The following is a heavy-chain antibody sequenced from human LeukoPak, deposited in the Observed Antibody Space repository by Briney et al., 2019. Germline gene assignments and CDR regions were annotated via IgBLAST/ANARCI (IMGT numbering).Heavy chain of an antibody. D-gene: IGHD2-2*01. CDR2: IYYSGST. CDR1: GGSISSSSYY. Sequence: PSETLSLTCTVSGGSISSSSYYWGWIRQPPGKGLEWTGSIYYSGSTYYNPSLKSRVTISVDTSKNQISLKVRSATAADTAVYYCARTTEDCSSTSCYQYWFDPWGQGTLVTVSS. J-gene: IGHJ5*02. CDR3: ARTTEDCSSTSCYQYWFDP. V-gene: IGHV4-39*07.